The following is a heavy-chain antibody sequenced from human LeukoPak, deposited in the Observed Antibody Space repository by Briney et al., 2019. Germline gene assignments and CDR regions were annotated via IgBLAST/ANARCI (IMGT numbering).Heavy chain of an antibody. J-gene: IGHJ4*02. CDR3: ARDSPPFDQ. CDR2: IYISGST. Sequence: PSETLSLTCTVSGGSISNDYWSWIQQPAGKGLEWIGRIYISGSTNYNSSFKSRVAMSIDASKNEFSLKLSSVTAADTAVYYCARDSPPFDQWGQGTLVTVFS. CDR1: GGSISNDY. V-gene: IGHV4-4*07.